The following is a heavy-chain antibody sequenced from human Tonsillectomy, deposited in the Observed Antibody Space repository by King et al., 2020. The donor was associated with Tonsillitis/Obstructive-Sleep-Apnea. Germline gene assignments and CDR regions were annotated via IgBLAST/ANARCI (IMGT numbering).Heavy chain of an antibody. CDR3: ARHRERYKLELEAFDY. Sequence: QLVQSGAEVKKPGESLKISCKGYGYSFTTYWIGWVREMPGKALEWMGIIYPGDSDTRDSPSFQGQVTSAADKSISTAYLQWSSLKASDTAMYYCARHRERYKLELEAFDYWGQGTLVTVSS. J-gene: IGHJ4*02. CDR1: GYSFTTYW. D-gene: IGHD1-7*01. V-gene: IGHV5-51*01. CDR2: IYPGDSDT.